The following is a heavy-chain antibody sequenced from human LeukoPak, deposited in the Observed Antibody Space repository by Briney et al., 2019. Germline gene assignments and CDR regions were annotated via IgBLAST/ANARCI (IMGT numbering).Heavy chain of an antibody. J-gene: IGHJ4*02. Sequence: SETLSLTCSVSGGSMTSYYWGWIRQPPGKGLEWIGSIYHSGSTYYNPSLKSRVTISVDTSKNQFSLKLSSVTAADTAVYYCARGTPGIAVWWGQGTLVTVSS. CDR3: ARGTPGIAVW. CDR1: GGSMTSYY. D-gene: IGHD6-19*01. CDR2: IYHSGST. V-gene: IGHV4-38-2*02.